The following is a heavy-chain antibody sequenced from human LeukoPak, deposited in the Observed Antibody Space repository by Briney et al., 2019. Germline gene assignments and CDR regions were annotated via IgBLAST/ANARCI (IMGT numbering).Heavy chain of an antibody. CDR1: GGSISSGDYY. D-gene: IGHD2-2*01. J-gene: IGHJ3*01. CDR3: ASHCSSYDWGNDAFDV. V-gene: IGHV4-30-4*08. CDR2: IYYSGST. Sequence: TLSLTCTVSGGSISSGDYYSSWIRQPPGKGLERIGYIYYSGSTYYNPSLKSRVTLSVDTYKDRFSLKLSSVTAADTAVYYCASHCSSYDWGNDAFDVWGQGTMVTVSS.